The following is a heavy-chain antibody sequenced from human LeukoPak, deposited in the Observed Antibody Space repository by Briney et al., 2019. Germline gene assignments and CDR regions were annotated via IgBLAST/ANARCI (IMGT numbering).Heavy chain of an antibody. CDR2: IIPIFGTA. Sequence: SVKVSCKASGGTFSSYAISWVRQAPGQGLEWMGGIIPIFGTANYAQKFQGRVTITTNESTSTAYMELSSLRSEDTAVYYCARITDYYYYYMDVWGKGTTVTVSS. D-gene: IGHD1-14*01. CDR3: ARITDYYYYYMDV. CDR1: GGTFSSYA. J-gene: IGHJ6*03. V-gene: IGHV1-69*05.